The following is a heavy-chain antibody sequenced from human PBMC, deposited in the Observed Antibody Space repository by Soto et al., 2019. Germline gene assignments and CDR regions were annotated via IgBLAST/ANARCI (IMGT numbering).Heavy chain of an antibody. D-gene: IGHD2-15*01. CDR1: GFTFSSYA. Sequence: GGSLRLSCAASGFTFSSYAMNWVRQAPGTGLKWVAFISYDGSNKYYADSVKDRFTISRDNSKNTLYLQMNSLRAEDTAVYYCARALGYCSGDTCYSGYFDYWGQGTRVTVSS. J-gene: IGHJ4*02. CDR3: ARALGYCSGDTCYSGYFDY. CDR2: ISYDGSNK. V-gene: IGHV3-30-3*01.